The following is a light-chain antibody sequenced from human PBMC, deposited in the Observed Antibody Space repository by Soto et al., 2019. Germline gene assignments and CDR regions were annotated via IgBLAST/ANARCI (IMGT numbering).Light chain of an antibody. V-gene: IGKV3-20*01. CDR2: GAS. CDR1: QSVSSSY. J-gene: IGKJ1*01. CDR3: QQYGSSPPGT. Sequence: EIVLTQSPGTLSLSPGERATLSCRASQSVSSSYLAWYQQKPGQAPRLLIYGASSRATGIPDRFSGSGSGTDFTLTISRLEPEDFALYYGQQYGSSPPGTFGQGTKVEIK.